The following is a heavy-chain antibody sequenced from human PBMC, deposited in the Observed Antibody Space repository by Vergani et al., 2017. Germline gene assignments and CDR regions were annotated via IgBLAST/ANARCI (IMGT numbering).Heavy chain of an antibody. CDR1: EYSFGNYW. CDR2: IYPADSDT. V-gene: IGHV5-51*01. Sequence: EVELVQSGPEMRKPGASLKISCKGSEYSFGNYWIGWVRQMAGKGLEWMGIIYPADSDTRYSPSFQGQVTISADKSISTAFLQWDSLKASDTALYYCARHTTYTDSWGQGTLVTVSS. CDR3: ARHTTYTDS. J-gene: IGHJ4*02. D-gene: IGHD1-1*01.